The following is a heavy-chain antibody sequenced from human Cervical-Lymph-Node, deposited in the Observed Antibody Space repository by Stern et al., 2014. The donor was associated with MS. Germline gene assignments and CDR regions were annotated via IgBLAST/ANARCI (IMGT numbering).Heavy chain of an antibody. J-gene: IGHJ3*02. V-gene: IGHV1-3*01. CDR1: GYTFTSYA. D-gene: IGHD5-18*01. CDR3: ARAGYSYGYPDAFDI. CDR2: INAGNGNT. Sequence: QVQLMQSGAEVKKPGASAKVSCKASGYTFTSYAMHWVRQAPGQRLEWMGWINAGNGNTKYSQKYQGRVTITRDTSASTAYMELSSLRSEDTAVYYCARAGYSYGYPDAFDIWGQGTMVTVSS.